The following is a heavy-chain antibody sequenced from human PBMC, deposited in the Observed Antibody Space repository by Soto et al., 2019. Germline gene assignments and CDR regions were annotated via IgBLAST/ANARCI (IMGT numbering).Heavy chain of an antibody. J-gene: IGHJ4*02. Sequence: ASVKVSCKASGYTFTIYDINGVVQATGQGLEWMGWMNPNSGNTGYAQRFQGRVTMTRNTSISTAYMELSSLRSEDTAVYYCARGNPSLNTGLNWGQGTLVTVS. CDR2: MNPNSGNT. CDR1: GYTFTIYD. V-gene: IGHV1-8*01. CDR3: ARGNPSLNTGLN.